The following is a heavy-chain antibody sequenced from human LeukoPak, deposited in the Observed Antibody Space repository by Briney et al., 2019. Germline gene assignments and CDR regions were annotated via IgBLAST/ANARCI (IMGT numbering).Heavy chain of an antibody. CDR2: IYSGGST. CDR1: GFTVSSNY. CDR3: AREAYCGGDCYYFDC. V-gene: IGHV3-66*02. D-gene: IGHD2-21*01. Sequence: GGSLRLSCAASGFTVSSNYMSWVRQAPGKGLEWVSVIYSGGSTYYADSVKGRFTISRDNSKNTLYLQMNSLRAEDTAVYYCAREAYCGGDCYYFDCWGQGTLVTVSS. J-gene: IGHJ4*02.